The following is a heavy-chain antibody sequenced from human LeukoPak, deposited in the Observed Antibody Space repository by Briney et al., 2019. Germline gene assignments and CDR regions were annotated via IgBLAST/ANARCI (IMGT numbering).Heavy chain of an antibody. J-gene: IGHJ5*02. CDR3: ARDSRRFGYFDP. D-gene: IGHD3-10*01. V-gene: IGHV1-18*01. CDR1: GYTFTRYG. Sequence: ASVKVSCKASGYTFTRYGISWVRQAPGRGLEWMGWISAYNGNTNYVQKLHGRVTMTTDTSTSTAYMELRSLRSDDTAVYYCARDSRRFGYFDPWGQGTLVTVSS. CDR2: ISAYNGNT.